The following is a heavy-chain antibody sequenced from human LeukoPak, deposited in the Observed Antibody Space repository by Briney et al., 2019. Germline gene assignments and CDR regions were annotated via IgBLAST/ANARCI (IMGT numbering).Heavy chain of an antibody. CDR3: AKDQPYYYDSSGYHPYSYFDY. Sequence: GGSLRLSCAASGFTFSSYAMSWVRQAPGKGLEWVSAISGSGGSTYYADSVKGRFTISRDNSKNTLYLQMNSLRAEDTAVYYCAKDQPYYYDSSGYHPYSYFDYWGQGTLVTVSS. J-gene: IGHJ4*02. CDR1: GFTFSSYA. V-gene: IGHV3-23*01. CDR2: ISGSGGST. D-gene: IGHD3-22*01.